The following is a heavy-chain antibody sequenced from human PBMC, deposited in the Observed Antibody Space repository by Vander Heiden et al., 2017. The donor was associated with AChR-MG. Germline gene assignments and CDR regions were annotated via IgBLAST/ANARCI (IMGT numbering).Heavy chain of an antibody. CDR1: HDSISRSRYY. D-gene: IGHD1-26*01. CDR3: ARHGRSGTYYAAFDI. Sequence: QLQLQESGPGLVKPSETLSLTCTGSHDSISRSRYYWGWFRQPPGKGLEWIGSIFYSGSTYYNPSLKSRVTIFVDTSKNHFSLNLSSVTATDTAVYYCARHGRSGTYYAAFDIWGQGTMVTVSS. V-gene: IGHV4-39*02. J-gene: IGHJ3*02. CDR2: IFYSGST.